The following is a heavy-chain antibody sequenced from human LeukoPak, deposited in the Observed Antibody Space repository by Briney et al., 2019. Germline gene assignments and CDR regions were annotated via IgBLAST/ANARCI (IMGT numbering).Heavy chain of an antibody. J-gene: IGHJ5*02. CDR1: GYTFTSYD. CDR3: GRSLPNRIAAAHPSWFDP. Sequence: ASVKVSCKASGYTFTSYDINWVRQATGQGLEWMGWMNPNSGNTGYAQKFQGRVTMTRNTSISTAYMELSSLRSEDTAVYYCGRSLPNRIAAAHPSWFDPWGQGTLVTVSS. V-gene: IGHV1-8*01. D-gene: IGHD6-13*01. CDR2: MNPNSGNT.